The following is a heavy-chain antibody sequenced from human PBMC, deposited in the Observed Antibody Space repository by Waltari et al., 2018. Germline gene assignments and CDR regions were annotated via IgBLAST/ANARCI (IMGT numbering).Heavy chain of an antibody. D-gene: IGHD2-2*03. J-gene: IGHJ4*02. CDR2: IYHAGDT. CDR1: GYSINSGYY. V-gene: IGHV4-38-2*01. Sequence: QVQLQESGPGLVKPSETLSLTCAVSGYSINSGYYLCWIRQSPGKGLEWIATIYHAGDTFYNPSLKSRVTISMDTSKNQFSLKLNSVTAADTAVYFCSRQVLGYCTSAACRRLESWGQGTLVTVSS. CDR3: SRQVLGYCTSAACRRLES.